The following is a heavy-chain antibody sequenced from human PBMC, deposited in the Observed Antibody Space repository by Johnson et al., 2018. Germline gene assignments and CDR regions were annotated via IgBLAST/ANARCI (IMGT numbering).Heavy chain of an antibody. J-gene: IGHJ3*02. CDR2: MSYRGHT. Sequence: QVQLQESGPGLVKPSETMSLTCTVSGGSITRDYWSWIRQPPGKGLEWIGYMSYRGHTNYNPSLKSRVILSLDTSKTQFSLNLNSVTAADTAVYYCARDGDAYCGGDCFYDAFHIWGQGTMVTVSS. D-gene: IGHD2-21*02. CDR1: GGSITRDY. V-gene: IGHV4-59*01. CDR3: ARDGDAYCGGDCFYDAFHI.